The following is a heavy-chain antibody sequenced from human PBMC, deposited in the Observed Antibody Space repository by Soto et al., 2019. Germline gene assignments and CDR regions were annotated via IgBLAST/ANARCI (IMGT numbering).Heavy chain of an antibody. Sequence: QVQLVQSGAEVKKPGSSVKVSCKASGYTFTSHDINWMRQTTGQGLEWMGWMNPNSGHTNYAQKFLGRVTMTRDTSISTAYMELTNLRSEDTPIYYCASDMSTTWGQGTLVTVSS. D-gene: IGHD3-16*01. CDR3: ASDMSTT. J-gene: IGHJ4*02. CDR2: MNPNSGHT. V-gene: IGHV1-8*01. CDR1: GYTFTSHD.